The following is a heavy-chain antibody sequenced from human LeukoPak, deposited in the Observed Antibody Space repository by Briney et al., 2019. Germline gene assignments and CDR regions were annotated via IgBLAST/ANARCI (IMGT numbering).Heavy chain of an antibody. CDR2: INPNSGGT. CDR3: ARAWGDIVVVPAATSRHMDV. V-gene: IGHV1-2*02. CDR1: GYTFTGYY. J-gene: IGHJ6*03. D-gene: IGHD2-2*01. Sequence: ASVKVSCKASGYTFTGYYMHWVRQAPGQGLEWMGWINPNSGGTNYAQKFQGRVTMTRDTSISTAYMELSRLRSDDTAVYYCARAWGDIVVVPAATSRHMDVWGKGTTVTVSS.